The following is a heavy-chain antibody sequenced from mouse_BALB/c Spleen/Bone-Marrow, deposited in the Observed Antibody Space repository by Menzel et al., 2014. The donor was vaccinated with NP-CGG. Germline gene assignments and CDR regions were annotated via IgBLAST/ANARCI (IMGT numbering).Heavy chain of an antibody. CDR1: GFTFTSYW. Sequence: QVQLQQSGAELVKPGASVKLSCKASGFTFTSYWMHWVKQRPGQGLERIGEINSSNGRPNYNGKFKYKATLTVDKSSSTAYMHLSSLRSEDSAVYYCARTIATLYYAMDYWGQGTSVTVSS. CDR2: INSSNGRP. V-gene: IGHV1S81*02. J-gene: IGHJ4*01. CDR3: ARTIATLYYAMDY.